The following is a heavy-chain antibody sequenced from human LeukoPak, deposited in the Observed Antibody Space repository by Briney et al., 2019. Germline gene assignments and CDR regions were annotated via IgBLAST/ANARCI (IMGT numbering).Heavy chain of an antibody. Sequence: SETLSLTCSVSGGSITSSSYHWSWIRQPPGKGLEWIGYIYYSGSTNYNPSLKSRVTISVDTSKNQFSLKLSSVTAADTAVYYCARERRDGFDYWGQGTLVTVSS. J-gene: IGHJ4*02. CDR3: ARERRDGFDY. D-gene: IGHD1-1*01. CDR2: IYYSGST. V-gene: IGHV4-61*01. CDR1: GGSITSSSYH.